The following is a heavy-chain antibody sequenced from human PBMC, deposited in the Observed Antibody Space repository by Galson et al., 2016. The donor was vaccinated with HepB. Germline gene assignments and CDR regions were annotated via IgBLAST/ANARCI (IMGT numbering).Heavy chain of an antibody. Sequence: SLRLSCAASGFSFSSYWMHWVRQAPGKGLVWVSQINNDGSDATYADSVKGRFTASRDKANNMLYLQMNSRRVEDTDVYYCLSLVVEDFWGQGALVTVSS. CDR1: GFSFSSYW. D-gene: IGHD2-15*01. CDR2: INNDGSDA. V-gene: IGHV3-74*03. CDR3: LSLVVEDF. J-gene: IGHJ4*02.